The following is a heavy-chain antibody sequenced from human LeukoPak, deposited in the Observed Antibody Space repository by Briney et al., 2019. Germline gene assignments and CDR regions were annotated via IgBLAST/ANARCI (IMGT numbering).Heavy chain of an antibody. CDR3: AKSSYYHSSGYYREYYFDY. Sequence: GGSLRLSCAAFGFTFSTYAMSWVRQAPGKGLEWVSAISGSGGSTNYADSVKGRVTVSRDNSKSTLYLQMNSLRAEDTAVYYCAKSSYYHSSGYYREYYFDYWGQGTLVTVSS. V-gene: IGHV3-23*01. CDR2: ISGSGGST. CDR1: GFTFSTYA. D-gene: IGHD3-22*01. J-gene: IGHJ4*02.